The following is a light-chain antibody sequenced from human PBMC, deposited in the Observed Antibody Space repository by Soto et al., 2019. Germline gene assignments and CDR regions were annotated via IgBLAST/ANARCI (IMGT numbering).Light chain of an antibody. CDR1: KNDIGVYDF. Sequence: QSALTQPPSATGSPGQSVTISCTGTKNDIGVYDFVSWYQHHPGKAPRLIIYEVVQRPSGVSGRFSGSKSGTAASLAITQLQAEDEGDYYCQSYDSNLSGPYVFGTGTKVTVL. J-gene: IGLJ1*01. CDR3: QSYDSNLSGPYV. V-gene: IGLV2-8*01. CDR2: EVV.